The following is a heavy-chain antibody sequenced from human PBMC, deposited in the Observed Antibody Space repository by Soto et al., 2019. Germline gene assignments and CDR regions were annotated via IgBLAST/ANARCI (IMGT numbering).Heavy chain of an antibody. CDR3: ARAGYDRDGGGYYYFDY. V-gene: IGHV4-31*03. CDR1: GGSIGSGSYY. D-gene: IGHD3-22*01. Sequence: QVQLQESGPGLVKPSQTLSLTCTVSGGSIGSGSYYWSWIRQHPGKGLEWIGYINYSGSTFYIPSLKSRVTTSIDTSTHQFSLKLSSVTAADTAVYYCARAGYDRDGGGYYYFDYWGQGTLVTVSS. J-gene: IGHJ4*02. CDR2: INYSGST.